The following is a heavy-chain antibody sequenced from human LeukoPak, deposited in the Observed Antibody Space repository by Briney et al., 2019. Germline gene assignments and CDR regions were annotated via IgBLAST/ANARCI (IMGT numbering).Heavy chain of an antibody. V-gene: IGHV1-8*01. CDR2: MNPNSGNT. D-gene: IGHD3-3*01. CDR3: ARVPPRPTYYDFWSGYYTLPDY. Sequence: ASVKVSCKASGYTFTSYDINWVRQATGQGLEWMGWMNPNSGNTGYAQKFQGRVTMTRNTSISTAYMELRSLRSEDTAVYYCARVPPRPTYYDFWSGYYTLPDYWGQGTLVTVSS. J-gene: IGHJ4*02. CDR1: GYTFTSYD.